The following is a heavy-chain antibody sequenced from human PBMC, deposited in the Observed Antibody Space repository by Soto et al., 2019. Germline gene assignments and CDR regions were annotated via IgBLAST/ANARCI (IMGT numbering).Heavy chain of an antibody. Sequence: SVKVSCKASGGTFSSYTISWVRQAPGQGLEWMGRIIPILGIANYAQKFQGRVTITADKSTSTAYMELSSLRSEDTAVYYCARDLEQVAATSGDDYWGQGTLVTVSS. CDR1: GGTFSSYT. CDR3: ARDLEQVAATSGDDY. J-gene: IGHJ4*02. CDR2: IIPILGIA. D-gene: IGHD2-15*01. V-gene: IGHV1-69*04.